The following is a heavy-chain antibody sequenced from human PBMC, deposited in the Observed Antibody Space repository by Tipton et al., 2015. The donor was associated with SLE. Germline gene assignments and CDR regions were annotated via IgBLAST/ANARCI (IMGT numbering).Heavy chain of an antibody. D-gene: IGHD3-10*01. Sequence: TLSLTCAVYGGSFSGYYWSWIRQPPGKGLEWVGEINYSGSTYYNPSLKSRVTISVDTSKNQFSLRLSSVTAADTAVYYCARRKRIGAAFDIWGQGRMVTVSS. CDR3: ARRKRIGAAFDI. J-gene: IGHJ3*02. CDR2: INYSGST. CDR1: GGSFSGYY. V-gene: IGHV4-34*01.